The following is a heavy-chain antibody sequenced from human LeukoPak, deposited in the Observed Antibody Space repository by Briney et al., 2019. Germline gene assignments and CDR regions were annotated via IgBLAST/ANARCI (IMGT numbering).Heavy chain of an antibody. J-gene: IGHJ5*02. Sequence: SETLSLTCTVSGYSISSGYYWGWIRQPPGKGLEWIGSIYHSGSTYYNASLESRVTISVDTSKNQFSLKLSSVTAADTAVYYCARAYSSSWYFNWFDPWGQGTLVTVSS. V-gene: IGHV4-38-2*02. CDR2: IYHSGST. D-gene: IGHD6-13*01. CDR3: ARAYSSSWYFNWFDP. CDR1: GYSISSGYY.